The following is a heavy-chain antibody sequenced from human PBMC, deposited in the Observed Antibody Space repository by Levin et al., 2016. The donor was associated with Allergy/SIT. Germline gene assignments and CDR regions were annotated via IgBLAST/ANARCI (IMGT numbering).Heavy chain of an antibody. CDR3: ARDRGDSSSWSPGGYIDY. Sequence: ASVKVSCKASGYTFTSYYMHWVRQAPGQGLEWMGWINPNSGGTNYAQKFQGWVTMTRDTSISTAYMELSRLRSDDTAVYYCARDRGDSSSWSPGGYIDYWGQGTLVTVSS. J-gene: IGHJ4*02. D-gene: IGHD6-13*01. CDR2: INPNSGGT. V-gene: IGHV1-2*04. CDR1: GYTFTSYY.